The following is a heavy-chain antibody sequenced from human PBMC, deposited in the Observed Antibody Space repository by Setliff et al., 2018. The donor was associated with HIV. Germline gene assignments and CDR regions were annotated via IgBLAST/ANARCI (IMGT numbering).Heavy chain of an antibody. CDR3: ARVPSRYCSSTTCPFFFDQ. CDR2: INPSSGGT. CDR1: GYTFSDHY. D-gene: IGHD2-2*01. Sequence: ASVKVSCKASGYTFSDHYIHWVRQAPGQGLEWMGWINPSSGGTKFAQKFQGRVTMTRDTSINAAYMEMSRLRSDDTAVYYCARVPSRYCSSTTCPFFFDQWGQGTLVTVSS. V-gene: IGHV1-2*02. J-gene: IGHJ4*02.